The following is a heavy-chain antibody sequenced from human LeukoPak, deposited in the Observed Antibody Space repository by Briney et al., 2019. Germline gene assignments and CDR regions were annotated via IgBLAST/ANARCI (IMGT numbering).Heavy chain of an antibody. CDR1: GGSLSGYY. CDR2: INHSGST. D-gene: IGHD3-10*01. J-gene: IGHJ6*03. Sequence: PSETLSLTCAVYGGSLSGYYWSWIRQPPGKGLEWIGEINHSGSTNYNPSLKSRVTISVDTSKNQFSLKLSSVTAADTAVYYCARLAPLYGSGSYYGHRHYYYYYYMDVWGKGTTVTISS. CDR3: ARLAPLYGSGSYYGHRHYYYYYYMDV. V-gene: IGHV4-34*01.